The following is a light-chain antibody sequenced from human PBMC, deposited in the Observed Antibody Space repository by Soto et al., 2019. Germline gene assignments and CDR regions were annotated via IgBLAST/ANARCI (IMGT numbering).Light chain of an antibody. Sequence: DIQMPQSPSSLSASVGDRVTITCRASQGITNYLAWYQQKPGKVPKLLIYAASILQSGVPSRFSGSGSGTDFTLTISSLQPEDVATDYCQKYNSAPHFGPGTKVDIK. V-gene: IGKV1-27*01. CDR3: QKYNSAPH. J-gene: IGKJ3*01. CDR2: AAS. CDR1: QGITNY.